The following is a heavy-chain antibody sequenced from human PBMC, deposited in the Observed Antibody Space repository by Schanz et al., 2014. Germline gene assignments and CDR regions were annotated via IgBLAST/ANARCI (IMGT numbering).Heavy chain of an antibody. CDR3: ARDPESGGGDGFDI. D-gene: IGHD3-10*01. Sequence: QVQLVESGGGVVQPGRSLRLSCAASGFTFSSYGMHWVRQAPGKGLEWVAVISFDGSNRYYGDSVKGRFTISRDNFKNTLYVQMNSLRAEDTAVYYCARDPESGGGDGFDIWGQGTMVTVSS. V-gene: IGHV3-30*19. J-gene: IGHJ3*02. CDR1: GFTFSSYG. CDR2: ISFDGSNR.